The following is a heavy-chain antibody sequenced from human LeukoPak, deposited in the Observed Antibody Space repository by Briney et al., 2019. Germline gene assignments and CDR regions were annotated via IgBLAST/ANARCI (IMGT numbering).Heavy chain of an antibody. J-gene: IGHJ4*02. V-gene: IGHV4-38-2*01. CDR2: IYHSGST. D-gene: IGHD1-1*01. Sequence: SETLSLTCAVSGDSISSGYYWGWIRQPPGKGLEWIGSIYHSGSTYYNPSLKSRVTISVDTSKNQFSLKLCSVTAADTAVYYCARLPFPNWDTDYDYWGQGTLVTVSS. CDR3: ARLPFPNWDTDYDY. CDR1: GDSISSGYY.